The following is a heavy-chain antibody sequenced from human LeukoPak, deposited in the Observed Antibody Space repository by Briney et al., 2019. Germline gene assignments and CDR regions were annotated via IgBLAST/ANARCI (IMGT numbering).Heavy chain of an antibody. D-gene: IGHD4-17*01. CDR3: ARDLDYGDYVLDY. V-gene: IGHV3-48*03. J-gene: IGHJ4*02. Sequence: GGSLRLSCAASGFTVSSYEMNWVRQAPGKGLEWVSYISSSGSTIYYADSVKGRFTISRDNAKNSLYLQMNSLRAEDTAVYYCARDLDYGDYVLDYWGQGTLVTVSS. CDR1: GFTVSSYE. CDR2: ISSSGSTI.